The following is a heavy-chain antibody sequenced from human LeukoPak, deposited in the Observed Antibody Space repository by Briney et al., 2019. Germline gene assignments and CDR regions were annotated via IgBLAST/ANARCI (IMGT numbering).Heavy chain of an antibody. V-gene: IGHV3-30*02. Sequence: PGGSLRLSCAASGFTFSSYGMHWVRQAPGKGLEWVAFIRYDGSNKYYADSVKGRFTISRDNAKNSLFLQMNSLRAEDTAVYYCARLPAYCSSTSCYYDYWGQGTLSPSPQ. CDR1: GFTFSSYG. CDR3: ARLPAYCSSTSCYYDY. D-gene: IGHD2-2*01. CDR2: IRYDGSNK. J-gene: IGHJ4*02.